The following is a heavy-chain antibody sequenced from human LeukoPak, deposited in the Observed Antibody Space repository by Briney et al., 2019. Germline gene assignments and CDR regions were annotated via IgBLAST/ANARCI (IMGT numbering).Heavy chain of an antibody. J-gene: IGHJ5*02. Sequence: ASVKVSCKASGYTFTIYAMHWVRQAPGQRLEWMGWINAGNGNTKYSQKFQGRVTITRDTSASTVYMELSSLRSEDTAVYYCARDVTDDFWSGYYTWGQGTLVTVSS. D-gene: IGHD3-3*01. V-gene: IGHV1-3*01. CDR3: ARDVTDDFWSGYYT. CDR1: GYTFTIYA. CDR2: INAGNGNT.